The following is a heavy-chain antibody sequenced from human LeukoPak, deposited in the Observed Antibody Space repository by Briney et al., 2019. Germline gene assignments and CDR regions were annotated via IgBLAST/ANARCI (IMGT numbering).Heavy chain of an antibody. CDR2: ISYDGSNK. CDR3: AGQQLATFDY. V-gene: IGHV3-30*03. D-gene: IGHD6-13*01. CDR1: GFTFSSYG. Sequence: GRSLRLSCAASGFTFSSYGMHWVRQAPGKGLEWVAVISYDGSNKYYADSVKGRFTISRDSSKNTLYLQMNSLRAEDTAVYYCAGQQLATFDYWGQGTLVTVSS. J-gene: IGHJ4*02.